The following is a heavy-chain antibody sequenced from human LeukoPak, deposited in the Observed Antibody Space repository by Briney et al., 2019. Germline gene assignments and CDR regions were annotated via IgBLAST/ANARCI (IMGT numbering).Heavy chain of an antibody. D-gene: IGHD6-19*01. CDR1: GFTFSSYA. CDR3: AKDWLSSGWYYFDY. Sequence: PGGSLRLSCAASGFTFSSYAMSWVRQAPGKGLEWVSTISGSGGSTYYADSVKGRFTISRDNSKNTLYLQMNSLRAEDTAVYYCAKDWLSSGWYYFDYWGQGTLVTVSS. CDR2: ISGSGGST. V-gene: IGHV3-23*01. J-gene: IGHJ4*02.